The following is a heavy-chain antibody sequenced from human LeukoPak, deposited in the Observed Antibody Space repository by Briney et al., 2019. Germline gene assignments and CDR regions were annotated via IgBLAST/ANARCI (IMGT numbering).Heavy chain of an antibody. CDR2: IYPGDSES. CDR3: ARQKNATWDY. Sequence: GESLKISCKGSGYRFTSYWIGWVRQMPGKGLEWMGIIYPGDSESRYSPSFQGQVTISADKSISTAYLQWSSLKASDTAMYYCARQKNATWDYWGQGTLVTVSS. CDR1: GYRFTSYW. D-gene: IGHD2/OR15-2a*01. V-gene: IGHV5-51*01. J-gene: IGHJ4*02.